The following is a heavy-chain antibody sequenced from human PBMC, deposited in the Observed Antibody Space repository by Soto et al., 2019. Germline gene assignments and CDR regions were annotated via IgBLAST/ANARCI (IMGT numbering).Heavy chain of an antibody. D-gene: IGHD2-2*01. CDR2: VSPYNGHT. CDR3: ARDLTIVPATHPRLENYGMDV. J-gene: IGHJ6*02. CDR1: GYSFTSYG. Sequence: QVQLVQSAAEVKKPGASVKVSCKASGYSFTSYGISWVRRAPGQGLEWMGWVSPYNGHTQFAQRFQGRVTMTTDTSTKTAYMELRNLRSDDTAHYYCARDLTIVPATHPRLENYGMDVWGQGTTVIVSS. V-gene: IGHV1-18*01.